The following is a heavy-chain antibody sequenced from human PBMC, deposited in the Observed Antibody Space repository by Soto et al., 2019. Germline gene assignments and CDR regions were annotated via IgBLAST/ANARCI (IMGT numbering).Heavy chain of an antibody. D-gene: IGHD6-13*01. CDR3: AREVAAAGYGMDV. CDR2: ISYDGSNK. J-gene: IGHJ6*02. CDR1: AFSLSSYA. Sequence: SRRLSXSPSAFSLSSYAMHRVRQATGKGLEWVEIISYDGSNKYYADSVKGRFTISRDNSKNTLYLQMNSLRAEDTAVYYCAREVAAAGYGMDVWGQGTTVRVS. V-gene: IGHV3-30-3*01.